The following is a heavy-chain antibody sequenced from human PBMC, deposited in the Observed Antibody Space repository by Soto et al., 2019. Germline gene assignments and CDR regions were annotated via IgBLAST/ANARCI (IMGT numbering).Heavy chain of an antibody. CDR2: IYYSGST. V-gene: IGHV4-59*01. CDR3: ARTLASSGYYLSFDY. CDR1: GGSISSYY. D-gene: IGHD3-22*01. Sequence: SETLSLTCTVSGGSISSYYWSWIRQPPGKGLEWIGYIYYSGSTNYNPSLKSRVTISVDTSKNQFSLKLSSVTAADTAVYYCARTLASSGYYLSFDYWGQGTLVTVSS. J-gene: IGHJ4*02.